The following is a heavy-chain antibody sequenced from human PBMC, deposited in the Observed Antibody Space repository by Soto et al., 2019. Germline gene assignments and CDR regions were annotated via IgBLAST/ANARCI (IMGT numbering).Heavy chain of an antibody. V-gene: IGHV1-3*01. CDR2: INAGNGNT. Sequence: QVQLVQSGAEVKKPAASVKVSCKASGYTFTSYAMHWVRQAPGQRLEWMGWINAGNGNTKYSQKFQGRVTITRDTSASTAYMELSSLRSEDTAVYYCARDKDMMTCGGGFSYYFDYWGQGTLVTVSS. D-gene: IGHD3-16*01. J-gene: IGHJ4*02. CDR1: GYTFTSYA. CDR3: ARDKDMMTCGGGFSYYFDY.